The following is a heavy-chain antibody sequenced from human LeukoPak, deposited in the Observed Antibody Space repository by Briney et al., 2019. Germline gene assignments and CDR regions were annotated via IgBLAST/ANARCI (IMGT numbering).Heavy chain of an antibody. Sequence: TSETLSLTCTLSGGSDSSGTYYWRWIRQPPGGGLEWIGYIYYSGSTHYNPSLKSRVTISVDTSKNQFSLKLSSGTAADTAVYYCARVEWFGELSPFDIWGQGTMVTVSS. CDR1: GGSDSSGTYY. CDR3: ARVEWFGELSPFDI. D-gene: IGHD3-10*01. V-gene: IGHV4-61*01. J-gene: IGHJ3*02. CDR2: IYYSGST.